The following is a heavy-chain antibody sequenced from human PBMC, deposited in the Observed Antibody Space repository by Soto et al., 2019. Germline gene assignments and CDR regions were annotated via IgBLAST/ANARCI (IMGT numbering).Heavy chain of an antibody. J-gene: IGHJ5*02. CDR1: GFSLSTGGVG. Sequence: SGPTLANPTQTLTLTCTFSGFSLSTGGVGVGWIRQPPGKALEWLALIYWDDDKRYSPSLKSRLTITKDTSKNQVVLTMTNMDPVDTATYYCALVNLGTRSGNVSPWGQGTLVTVSS. D-gene: IGHD5-12*01. CDR3: ALVNLGTRSGNVSP. CDR2: IYWDDDK. V-gene: IGHV2-5*02.